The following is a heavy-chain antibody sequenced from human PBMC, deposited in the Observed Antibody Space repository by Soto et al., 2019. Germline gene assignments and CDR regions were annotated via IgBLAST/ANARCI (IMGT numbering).Heavy chain of an antibody. D-gene: IGHD6-6*01. CDR3: ARDGRQFVPNSDNFEI. J-gene: IGHJ3*02. V-gene: IGHV1-18*01. CDR1: GYTFRNYG. CDR2: ISAYNGDT. Sequence: ASVKVSCKASGYTFRNYGINWVRQAPGQGLEWMGWISAYNGDTNYAQKFQGRVTMATDTPTSTAYMELRSLKSDDTAVYYCARDGRQFVPNSDNFEIWGQGTTVTVSS.